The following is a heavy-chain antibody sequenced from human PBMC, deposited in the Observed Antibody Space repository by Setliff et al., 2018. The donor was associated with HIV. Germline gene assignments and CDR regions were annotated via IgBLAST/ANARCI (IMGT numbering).Heavy chain of an antibody. CDR1: GYTFTGYY. CDR3: ARVSQYSSSWYVRWFDP. CDR2: INPNSGGT. Sequence: ASVTVSCTASGYTFTGYYIHWVRQAPGQGLEWMGWINPNSGGTNYAQKFQGRVTMTRDTSISTAYMEVSRLRSDDTAVYYCARVSQYSSSWYVRWFDPWGQGTLVTVSS. V-gene: IGHV1-2*02. J-gene: IGHJ5*02. D-gene: IGHD6-13*01.